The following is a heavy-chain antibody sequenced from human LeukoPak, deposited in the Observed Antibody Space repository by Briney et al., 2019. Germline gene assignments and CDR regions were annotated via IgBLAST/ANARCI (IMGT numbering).Heavy chain of an antibody. CDR1: GFTFSSYA. Sequence: GGSLRLSCAASGFTFSSYAMHWVRQAPGKGLEWVAVISYDGSNKYYADSVKGRFTITRDNSKNTLYLQMNGLRAEDTAVYYCARVQIELATIYSPVFIYSDYWGQGTLVTVSS. CDR3: ARVQIELATIYSPVFIYSDY. D-gene: IGHD5-12*01. J-gene: IGHJ4*02. V-gene: IGHV3-30-3*01. CDR2: ISYDGSNK.